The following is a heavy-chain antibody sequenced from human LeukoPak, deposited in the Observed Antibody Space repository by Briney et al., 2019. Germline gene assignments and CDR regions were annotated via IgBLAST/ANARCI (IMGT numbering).Heavy chain of an antibody. CDR3: ARGSGYTYGPGADAFDI. V-gene: IGHV3-66*01. J-gene: IGHJ3*02. CDR2: IYRTGTT. D-gene: IGHD5-18*01. Sequence: PGGSLRLSCAVSGFTVTTNYMNWVRQAPGKGLEWVSVIYRTGTTYYADSVKGRFTISRDNSKNTLYLQMNSLRADDTAVYYCARGSGYTYGPGADAFDIWGHGTMVTVSS. CDR1: GFTVTTNY.